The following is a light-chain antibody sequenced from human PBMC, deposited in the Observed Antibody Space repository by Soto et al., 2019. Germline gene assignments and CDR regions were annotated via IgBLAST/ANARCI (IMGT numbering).Light chain of an antibody. CDR1: QGIGSY. Sequence: DIQLTQSPSFLSASLGDRVTITCRASQGIGSYLAWYQQKPGKAPRLLIYAASTLQSGVPSRFSGSGSDTEFTLTISSLQPEDFATYYCQQLNNYPLTFCGGTKVEIK. CDR2: AAS. CDR3: QQLNNYPLT. J-gene: IGKJ4*01. V-gene: IGKV1-9*01.